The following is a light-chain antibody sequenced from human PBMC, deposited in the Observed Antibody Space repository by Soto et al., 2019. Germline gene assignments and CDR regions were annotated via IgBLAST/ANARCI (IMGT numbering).Light chain of an antibody. J-gene: IGLJ3*02. Sequence: QSVLTQPPSVSAAPGQKVIISCSGGSSNIGNNFVYWYQQFPGTAPKLLIYDNNKRPSGTPDRFSGSKSGTSATLGITGLQTGDEADYYCETWDSSLTAVVFGGGTKVTVL. CDR2: DNN. CDR1: SSNIGNNF. V-gene: IGLV1-51*01. CDR3: ETWDSSLTAVV.